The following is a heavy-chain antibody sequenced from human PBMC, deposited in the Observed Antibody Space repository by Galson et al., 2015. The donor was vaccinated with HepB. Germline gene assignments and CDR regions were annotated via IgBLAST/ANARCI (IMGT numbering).Heavy chain of an antibody. D-gene: IGHD2-2*02. CDR1: GGSISSSSYY. V-gene: IGHV4-39*01. CDR3: ARQDIVVVPAAIVFDY. CDR2: IYYSGST. J-gene: IGHJ4*02. Sequence: ETLSLTCTVSGGSISSSSYYWGWIRQPPGKGLEWIGSIYYSGSTYYNPSLKSRVTISVDTSKNQFSLKLSYVTAADTAGYYCARQDIVVVPAAIVFDYWGQGTLVTVSS.